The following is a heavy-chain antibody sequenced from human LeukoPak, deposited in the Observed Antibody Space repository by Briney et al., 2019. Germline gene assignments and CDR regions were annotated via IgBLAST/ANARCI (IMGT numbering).Heavy chain of an antibody. CDR3: ARGPHSAGDWDY. Sequence: NSSETLSLTCTVSGGSISSSYWSWIRQPPGKGLEWNGYISYSGSTNYNPSLKSRVTISVDTSKNQFSLKLTSVTAADTAVYYCARGPHSAGDWDYWGQGTLVTVSS. D-gene: IGHD2-21*02. J-gene: IGHJ4*02. CDR2: ISYSGST. V-gene: IGHV4-59*01. CDR1: GGSISSSY.